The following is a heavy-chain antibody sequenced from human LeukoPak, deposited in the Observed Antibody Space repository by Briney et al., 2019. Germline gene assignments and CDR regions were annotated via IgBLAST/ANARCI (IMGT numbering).Heavy chain of an antibody. CDR3: ARMGIASRAFDY. CDR2: IYYSGST. Sequence: KPSETLSLTCTVSGGSISSSSYYWGWIRQPPGKGLEWIGTIYYSGSTDYHPSLKSRVTISVDTSKNQFSLKLSSVTAADTAVYYCARMGIASRAFDYWGQGTLVTVSS. V-gene: IGHV4-39*07. D-gene: IGHD6-6*01. CDR1: GGSISSSSYY. J-gene: IGHJ4*02.